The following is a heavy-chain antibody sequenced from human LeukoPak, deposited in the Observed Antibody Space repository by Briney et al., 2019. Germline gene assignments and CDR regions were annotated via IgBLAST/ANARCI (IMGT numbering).Heavy chain of an antibody. Sequence: ASVKVSCTPSGYTFTVYDIYWVRQAPGQGLEWMGWINPNSGGTDYTQKFQGRVTMTRDTSISTAYMELSRLRSDDTAVYYCVRDYSRYFDFWGQGTLVTVSS. CDR3: VRDYSRYFDF. V-gene: IGHV1-2*02. D-gene: IGHD4-11*01. J-gene: IGHJ4*02. CDR1: GYTFTVYD. CDR2: INPNSGGT.